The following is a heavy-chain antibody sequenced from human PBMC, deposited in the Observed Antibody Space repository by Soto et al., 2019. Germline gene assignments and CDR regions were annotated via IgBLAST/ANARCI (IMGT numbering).Heavy chain of an antibody. CDR2: IYYSGST. CDR1: GFSISSGDYY. V-gene: IGHV4-30-4*01. D-gene: IGHD1-26*01. Sequence: SETLSLTCPVSGFSISSGDYYWSWIRQPPGKGLEWIGYIYYSGSTNYNPSLKSRVTISVDKSKNQFSLKLSSVTAADTAVYYCARVTGVGYFDYWGQGTLVTVSS. CDR3: ARVTGVGYFDY. J-gene: IGHJ4*02.